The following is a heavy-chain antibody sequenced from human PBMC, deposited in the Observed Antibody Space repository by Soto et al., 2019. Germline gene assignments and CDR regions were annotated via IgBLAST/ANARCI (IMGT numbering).Heavy chain of an antibody. Sequence: VQLVQSGAEVKKPGASVRISCTASGISYTTYAIHWVRQAPGQGLEWMGWINAGNGDTRYSQRFXGRVTLTTDTSATTTYMDLSSLRSEDTSIYYCARAISGYVTWGQGTLVTVSS. CDR2: INAGNGDT. CDR3: ARAISGYVT. CDR1: GISYTTYA. J-gene: IGHJ4*02. D-gene: IGHD5-12*01. V-gene: IGHV1-3*01.